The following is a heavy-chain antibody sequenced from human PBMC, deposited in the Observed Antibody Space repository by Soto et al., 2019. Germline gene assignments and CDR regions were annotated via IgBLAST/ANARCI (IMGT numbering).Heavy chain of an antibody. CDR3: ARLGFLPKPWSFGYFYFLDV. Sequence: PGGSLRLSCAASGFTFSSYWMSWVRQAPGKGLEWVANIKQDGSEKYYVDSVKGRFTISRDNAKNSLYLQMNSLRAEDTAVYYCARLGFLPKPWSFGYFYFLDVLGKGTTVTGFS. J-gene: IGHJ6*03. CDR2: IKQDGSEK. D-gene: IGHD3-3*01. V-gene: IGHV3-7*05. CDR1: GFTFSSYW.